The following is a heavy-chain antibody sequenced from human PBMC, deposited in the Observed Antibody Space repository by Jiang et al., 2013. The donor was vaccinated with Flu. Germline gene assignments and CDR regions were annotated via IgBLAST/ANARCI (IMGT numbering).Heavy chain of an antibody. CDR1: GFSLTTSGVG. CDR3: ARIEGDDYGPYY. J-gene: IGHJ4*02. D-gene: IGHD4-17*01. CDR2: IYWDDDT. V-gene: IGHV2-5*02. Sequence: KPTQTLTLTCTFSGFSLTTSGVGVGWIRQPPGKALEFLALIYWDDDTRYRPSLKSRLTISKDTSKSQVVLTMTNMEPGDTATYYCARIEGDDYGPYYWGQGTLVTVSS.